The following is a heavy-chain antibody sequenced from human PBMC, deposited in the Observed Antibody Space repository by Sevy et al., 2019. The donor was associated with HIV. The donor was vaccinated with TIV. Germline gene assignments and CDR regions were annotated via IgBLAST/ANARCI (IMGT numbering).Heavy chain of an antibody. CDR1: GFTFSSYW. CDR2: IKKDGSEK. CDR3: ARDCSSTSCLWGIDV. D-gene: IGHD2-2*01. J-gene: IGHJ6*02. Sequence: GGSLRLSCAASGFTFSSYWMSWVRQAPGKGLEWVANIKKDGSEKYYVDSVKGRFTISRDNAKNSLYLQMNSLRAEDTAVYYCARDCSSTSCLWGIDVRGQGTTVTVSS. V-gene: IGHV3-7*03.